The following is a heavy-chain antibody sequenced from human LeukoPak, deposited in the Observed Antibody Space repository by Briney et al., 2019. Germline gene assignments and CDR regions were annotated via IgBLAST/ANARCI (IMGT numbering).Heavy chain of an antibody. V-gene: IGHV1-69*05. J-gene: IGHJ4*02. CDR3: ARDDSSGRYFSIPGD. CDR2: IIPIFGTA. D-gene: IGHD6-19*01. CDR1: GGTFSSYA. Sequence: GASVKVSCKASGGTFSSYAISWVRQAPGQGLEWMGRIIPIFGTANYAQKFQGRVTITTDESTSTAYMELSSLRSEDTAVYYCARDDSSGRYFSIPGDWGQGTLVTVSS.